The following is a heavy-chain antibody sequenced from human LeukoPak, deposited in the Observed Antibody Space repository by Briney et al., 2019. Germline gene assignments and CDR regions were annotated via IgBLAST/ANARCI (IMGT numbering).Heavy chain of an antibody. CDR2: ISDSGRTT. CDR1: GCTFRSNA. CDR3: AQDRRTLAAFDL. Sequence: GESLGLSCAASGCTFRSNARSWVRQAPGRGLEWVAGISDSGRTTYYSAYVTGRFTLSRDDSTHPPYLQMNSLTAQDTAVYYCAQDRRTLAAFDLWGQGTMVTAPS. V-gene: IGHV3-23*01. D-gene: IGHD2-2*01. J-gene: IGHJ3*01.